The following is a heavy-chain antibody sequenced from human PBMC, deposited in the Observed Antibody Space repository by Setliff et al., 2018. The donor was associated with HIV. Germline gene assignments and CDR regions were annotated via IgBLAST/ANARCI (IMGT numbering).Heavy chain of an antibody. Sequence: PGGSLRLSCAASGFRVTDTYMAWVRQAPGKGLEWVTLIYKAGKTYYADFVKGRFNIARDDTKNTVSLQMTNLEPGDTAMYYCAKGGYGGADYVAGYWGQGTKVTVSS. D-gene: IGHD5-18*01. CDR3: AKGGYGGADYVAGY. J-gene: IGHJ4*02. V-gene: IGHV3-53*01. CDR2: IYKAGKT. CDR1: GFRVTDTY.